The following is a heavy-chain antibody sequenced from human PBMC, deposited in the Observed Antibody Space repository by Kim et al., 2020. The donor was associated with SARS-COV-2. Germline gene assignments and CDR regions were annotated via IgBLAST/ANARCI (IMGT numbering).Heavy chain of an antibody. J-gene: IGHJ4*02. CDR3: AKALYGSGTYAFYYFDF. Sequence: GKGRFTISRDNSKNTLYLQMNSLRAEDTAVYYCAKALYGSGTYAFYYFDFWGQGTLVTVSS. V-gene: IGHV3-23*01. D-gene: IGHD3-10*01.